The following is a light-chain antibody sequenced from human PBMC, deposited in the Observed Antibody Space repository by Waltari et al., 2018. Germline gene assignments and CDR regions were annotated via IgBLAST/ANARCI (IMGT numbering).Light chain of an antibody. CDR3: QHYGDWPPQWT. J-gene: IGKJ1*01. V-gene: IGKV3-15*01. CDR2: SAS. CDR1: QSVASR. Sequence: EIVMTQSPVPLSVSPGERATLSCRASQSVASRLAWYKQTPGQAPSLLIYSASTRATGVPDRFSGSGSGTEFTLTISSLQSEDFGIYYCQHYGDWPPQWTFGQGTKVEIK.